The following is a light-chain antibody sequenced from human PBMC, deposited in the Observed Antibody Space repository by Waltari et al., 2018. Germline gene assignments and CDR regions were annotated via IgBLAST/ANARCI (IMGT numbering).Light chain of an antibody. J-gene: IGLJ2*01. CDR1: TSDIGYNKF. CDR2: DVT. Sequence: QSALTQPASVSGSPGQSIAISCTGTTSDIGYNKFVSCYQQNPGKAPKLIIYDVTGRPSGVSVRCCGSKSGNTASLTISGLQAEDEADYSCSSYTSSRTLIFGGGTKVTV. V-gene: IGLV2-14*01. CDR3: SSYTSSRTLI.